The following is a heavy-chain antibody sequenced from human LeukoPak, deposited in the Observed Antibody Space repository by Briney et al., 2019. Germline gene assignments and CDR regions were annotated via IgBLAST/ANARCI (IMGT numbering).Heavy chain of an antibody. CDR2: IKQDGSEI. V-gene: IGHV3-7*01. CDR1: GFTFSGFW. Sequence: GGSLRLSCAASGFTFSGFWMSWVRQAPGKGLEWVANIKQDGSEIYYVDSVKGRFTISRDNAKHSLDLQMDSLRAEDTAVYYCARVNSYYGMDVWGQGTTVTVSS. CDR3: ARVNSYYGMDV. J-gene: IGHJ6*02.